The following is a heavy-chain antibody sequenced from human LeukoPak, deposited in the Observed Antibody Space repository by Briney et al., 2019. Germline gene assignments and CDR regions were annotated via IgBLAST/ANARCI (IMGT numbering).Heavy chain of an antibody. J-gene: IGHJ4*02. V-gene: IGHV3-48*04. Sequence: GGSLRLSCAASGFTFSIYSMSWVRQAPGKGLEWVSYISSSSSTIFYADSVKGRFTISRDDAKNSLYLQMNSLRAEDTAVYYCARVPYCSGGSCYSFVYWGQGTLVTVSS. CDR1: GFTFSIYS. CDR2: ISSSSSTI. D-gene: IGHD2-15*01. CDR3: ARVPYCSGGSCYSFVY.